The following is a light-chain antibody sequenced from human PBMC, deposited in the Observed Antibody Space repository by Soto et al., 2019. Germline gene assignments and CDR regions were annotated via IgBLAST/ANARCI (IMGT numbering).Light chain of an antibody. CDR3: VLYMGSGISM. CDR2: YTN. CDR1: SGSVSTTYY. J-gene: IGLJ3*02. V-gene: IGLV8-61*01. Sequence: QAVVTQEPSFSVSPGGTVTLTCGLSSGSVSTTYYPSWYQQTPGQAPRTLIYYTNTRSSGVPDRFSGSILGNKAALTITGVQADDESDYFCVLYMGSGISMFGGGTKLTVL.